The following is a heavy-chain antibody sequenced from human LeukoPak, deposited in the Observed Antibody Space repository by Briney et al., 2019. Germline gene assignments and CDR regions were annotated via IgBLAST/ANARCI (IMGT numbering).Heavy chain of an antibody. V-gene: IGHV3-7*01. CDR2: IKQDGSEK. CDR1: GFTFSSYW. J-gene: IGHJ4*02. CDR3: ARSLNPYSRGWYDY. Sequence: GGSLRLSCAASGFTFSSYWMSWVRQAPGKGLEWVANIKQDGSEKYYVDSVKGRFTISRDNAKNSLYLQMNSLRSEDTAVYYCARSLNPYSRGWYDYWGQGTLVTVPS. D-gene: IGHD6-19*01.